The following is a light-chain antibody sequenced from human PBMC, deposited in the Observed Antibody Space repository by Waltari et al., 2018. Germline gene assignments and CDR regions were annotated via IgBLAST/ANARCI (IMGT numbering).Light chain of an antibody. V-gene: IGLV1-44*01. Sequence: QSVLTQPPSASGTPGPRVTIPCSGSSSNIGRNTVNWYQQLPGTAPKLLIYSNNQRPSGVPDRFSGSKSGTSASLAISGLQSEDEADYYCAAWDDSLNGYVFGTGTKVTVL. CDR3: AAWDDSLNGYV. CDR1: SSNIGRNT. J-gene: IGLJ1*01. CDR2: SNN.